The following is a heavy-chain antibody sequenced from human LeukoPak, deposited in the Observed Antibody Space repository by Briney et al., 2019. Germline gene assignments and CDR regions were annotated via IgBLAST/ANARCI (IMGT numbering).Heavy chain of an antibody. V-gene: IGHV1-46*01. CDR1: GYTFTSYY. CDR2: INPSGDST. CDR3: ARDRSRLGWQQLSRRNWFDP. J-gene: IGHJ5*02. Sequence: ASVKVSCKASGYTFTSYYMHWVRQAPGQGLEWMGIINPSGDSTSYAQKFQGRVTMTRDTSTSTVYMELSSLRSEDTAVYYCARDRSRLGWQQLSRRNWFDPWGQGTLVTVSS. D-gene: IGHD6-13*01.